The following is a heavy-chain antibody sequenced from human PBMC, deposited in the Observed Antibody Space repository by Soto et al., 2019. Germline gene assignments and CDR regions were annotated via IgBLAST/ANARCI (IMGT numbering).Heavy chain of an antibody. D-gene: IGHD3-3*01. Sequence: ASVKVSCKASGFTFTSSAVQWVRQARGQRLEWIGWIVVGSGNTNYAQKFQERVTITRDMSTSTAYMELSSLRSEDTAVYYCAAVAGYYDFWSGYYSTQDYYYYGMDVWGQGTTVTVSS. CDR2: IVVGSGNT. J-gene: IGHJ6*02. CDR1: GFTFTSSA. CDR3: AAVAGYYDFWSGYYSTQDYYYYGMDV. V-gene: IGHV1-58*01.